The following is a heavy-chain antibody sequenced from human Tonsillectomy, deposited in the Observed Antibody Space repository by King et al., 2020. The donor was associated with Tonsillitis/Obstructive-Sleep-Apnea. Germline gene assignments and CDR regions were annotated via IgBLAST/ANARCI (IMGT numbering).Heavy chain of an antibody. CDR2: VSPGDSDT. J-gene: IGHJ3*02. V-gene: IGHV5-51*03. CDR1: RYSFTTYW. CDR3: ARGGDSGTYSSGGVFDI. D-gene: IGHD2-8*02. Sequence: VQLVESGAEVKKPGESLKISCTGSRYSFTTYWIGWVRQMPGKGLEWMGIVSPGDSDTRYSPSFQGQVTISADKSISRAYLQWSSLKASDTAMYYCARGGDSGTYSSGGVFDIWGQGTTVIVSS.